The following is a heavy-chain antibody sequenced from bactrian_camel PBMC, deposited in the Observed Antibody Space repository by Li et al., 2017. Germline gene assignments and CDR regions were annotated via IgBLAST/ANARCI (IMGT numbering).Heavy chain of an antibody. V-gene: IGHV3S42*01. CDR3: INNPYSGTWAFGY. CDR1: GFTFVEND. Sequence: DVQLVESGGGLVQPGGSLRLSCAASGFTFVENDMIWVRQGPVKGLEWVSTISFSGRMIGYADSVKGRFTISRDNAKNTLYLELNSLRTEDTAVYYCINNPYSGTWAFGYWGQGTQVTVS. CDR2: ISFSGRMI. J-gene: IGHJ6*01. D-gene: IGHD2*01.